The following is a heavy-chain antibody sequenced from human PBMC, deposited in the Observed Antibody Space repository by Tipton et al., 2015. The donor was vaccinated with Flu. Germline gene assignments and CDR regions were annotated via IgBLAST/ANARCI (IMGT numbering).Heavy chain of an antibody. CDR2: IYTSGST. CDR1: GGSISSGSYY. V-gene: IGHV4-61*02. J-gene: IGHJ2*01. D-gene: IGHD3-22*01. Sequence: TLSLTCTVSGGSISSGSYYWSWIRQPAGKGLEWIGRIYTSGSTNYNPSLKSRVTISVDTSKNQFSLKLSSVTAADTAVYYCARESMIVVVIARYFDLWGRGTLVTVSS. CDR3: ARESMIVVVIARYFDL.